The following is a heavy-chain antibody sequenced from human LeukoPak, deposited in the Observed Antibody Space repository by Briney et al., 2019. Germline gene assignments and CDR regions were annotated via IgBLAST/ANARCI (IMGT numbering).Heavy chain of an antibody. V-gene: IGHV1-8*01. CDR2: MNPNSGNT. Sequence: ASVTVSCTASGYTFTSYDINWVRQAPGQGLEWMGWMNPNSGNTRYAPKFQGRVTMTRNPSVSTAYMELSSLRSEDTAVYYCARKGRNSSGWFPFDYWGQGSLVTVSS. CDR3: ARKGRNSSGWFPFDY. CDR1: GYTFTSYD. D-gene: IGHD6-19*01. J-gene: IGHJ4*02.